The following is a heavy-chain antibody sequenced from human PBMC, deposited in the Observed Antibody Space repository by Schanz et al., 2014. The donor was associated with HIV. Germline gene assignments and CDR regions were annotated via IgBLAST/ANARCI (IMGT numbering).Heavy chain of an antibody. CDR2: IKEDGREK. J-gene: IGHJ6*02. D-gene: IGHD3-16*01. CDR3: ARDGGEV. V-gene: IGHV3-7*01. CDR1: GFTFSSYW. Sequence: EVQLVESGGGLVQPGGSLRLSCAASGFTFSSYWTTGVRQAPGKGPEWEANIKEDGREKYHADSVKGRFTISRDNAKNSLFLQMESLRAEDTAVYYCARDGGEVWGQGTTVTVSS.